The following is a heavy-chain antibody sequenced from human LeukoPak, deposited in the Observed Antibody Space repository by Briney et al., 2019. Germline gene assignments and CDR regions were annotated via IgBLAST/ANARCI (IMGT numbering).Heavy chain of an antibody. CDR1: GFTFSSYS. Sequence: GGSLRLSCAASGFTFSSYSMNWVRQAPGKGLEWVSYISSSSSTIYYADSVKGRFTISRDNAKNSLYLQMNSLRAEDTAVYYCARDWRGTIFHEEASYWGMDVWGQGTTVTVSS. CDR3: ARDWRGTIFHEEASYWGMDV. J-gene: IGHJ6*02. D-gene: IGHD3-9*01. V-gene: IGHV3-48*04. CDR2: ISSSSSTI.